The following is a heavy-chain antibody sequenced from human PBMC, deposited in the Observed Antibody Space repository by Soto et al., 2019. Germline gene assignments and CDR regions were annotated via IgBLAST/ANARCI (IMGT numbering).Heavy chain of an antibody. Sequence: EVQLVESWGGLGKPGGSLRLSCAASGFTLSSYSINWVLQAPGKGLELVSSISSSSSYIYYADSVKGRFTISRDNAKNSLYLQMNSLRAEDPAVYYCSRGPHYYDSSGYYYGWFAPWGQGTLVTVSS. D-gene: IGHD3-22*01. CDR1: GFTLSSYS. V-gene: IGHV3-21*01. J-gene: IGHJ5*02. CDR2: ISSSSSYI. CDR3: SRGPHYYDSSGYYYGWFAP.